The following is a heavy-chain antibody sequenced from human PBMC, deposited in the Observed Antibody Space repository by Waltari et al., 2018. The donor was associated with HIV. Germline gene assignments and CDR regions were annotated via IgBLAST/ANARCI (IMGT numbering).Heavy chain of an antibody. CDR2: IGPSDSYI. J-gene: IGHJ3*02. CDR3: ARAQGMTMTVEVAFDI. Sequence: EVQLVQSGAEVKKPGESLRISCKGFGYRFTGYWISWVRQMPGKGLEWMGRIGPSDSYINYSPSFQGHVTISADKSINTAYLQWSSLKASDSAMYYCARAQGMTMTVEVAFDIWGQGTMVTVSP. D-gene: IGHD3-22*01. V-gene: IGHV5-10-1*01. CDR1: GYRFTGYW.